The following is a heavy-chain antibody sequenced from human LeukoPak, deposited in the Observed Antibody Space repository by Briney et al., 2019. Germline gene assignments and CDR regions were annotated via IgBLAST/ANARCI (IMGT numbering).Heavy chain of an antibody. CDR3: ARGLYCSSTSCHPVPFDP. V-gene: IGHV4-34*01. J-gene: IGHJ5*02. CDR2: INHSGST. CDR1: GGSFSGYY. D-gene: IGHD2-2*01. Sequence: SETLSLTCAVYGGSFSGYYWSWIRHPPRKGREWIGEINHSGSTNYNPSLKSRVTISVDTSKNQFPLKLSSVTAADTAVYYCARGLYCSSTSCHPVPFDPWGQGTLVTVSS.